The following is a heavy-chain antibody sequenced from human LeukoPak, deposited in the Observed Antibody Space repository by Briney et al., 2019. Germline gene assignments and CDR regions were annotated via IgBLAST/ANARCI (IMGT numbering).Heavy chain of an antibody. CDR2: INHSGST. CDR3: ARGMTNYYDGSGYYPFRY. V-gene: IGHV4-34*01. Sequence: SETLSLTCAVYGGSFSGYYWSWIRQPPGKGLEWIGEINHSGSTNYNPSLKSRVTISVDTSKNQFSLKLSSVTAADTAVYYCARGMTNYYDGSGYYPFRYWGQGTLVTVSS. CDR1: GGSFSGYY. J-gene: IGHJ4*02. D-gene: IGHD3-22*01.